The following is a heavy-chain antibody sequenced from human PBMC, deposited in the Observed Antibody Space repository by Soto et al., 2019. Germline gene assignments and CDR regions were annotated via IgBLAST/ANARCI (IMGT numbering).Heavy chain of an antibody. CDR1: GDSVSIYSGA. V-gene: IGHV6-1*01. J-gene: IGHJ6*02. Sequence: SQTLSLTCVISGDSVSIYSGAWNWIRQSPSRGLEWLGRTYYRSKWYYDYAESVKSRIIISVDTSKNQFSLQLNSVTPEDTAVYYCAREIFGVVIIPRYYYYGMDVWGQGTTVTVSS. D-gene: IGHD3-3*01. CDR3: AREIFGVVIIPRYYYYGMDV. CDR2: TYYRSKWYY.